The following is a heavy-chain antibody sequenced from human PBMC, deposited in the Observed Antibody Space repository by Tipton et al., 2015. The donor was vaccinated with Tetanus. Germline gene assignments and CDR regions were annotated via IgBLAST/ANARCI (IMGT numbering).Heavy chain of an antibody. J-gene: IGHJ4*02. D-gene: IGHD5-24*01. CDR2: ISYSGST. CDR3: ARANYNYPKKGPFDS. Sequence: TLSLTCTVSGGSVRSGDYQWNWIRQPPGKGLEWLAYISYSGSTNSHYALKSRITISRDTSKNQISLKLTSVTAADTAVYYCARANYNYPKKGPFDSWGQGTLVIVSS. V-gene: IGHV4-61*08. CDR1: GGSVRSGDYQ.